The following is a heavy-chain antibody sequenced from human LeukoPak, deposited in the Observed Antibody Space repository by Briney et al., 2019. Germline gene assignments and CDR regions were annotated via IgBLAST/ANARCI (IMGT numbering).Heavy chain of an antibody. CDR3: ERARYCSSGSCYFDY. Sequence: GGSLRLSCAGPVFTFSTYWMSWGRQAPGKGLEWVANMKQEGSDKYYVDSVKGRFTSSRDNAKDSLFLQMSSLRAEDKAAPYCERARYCSSGSCYFDYWGQGTLVTVSS. V-gene: IGHV3-7*05. J-gene: IGHJ4*02. CDR2: MKQEGSDK. D-gene: IGHD2-15*01. CDR1: VFTFSTYW.